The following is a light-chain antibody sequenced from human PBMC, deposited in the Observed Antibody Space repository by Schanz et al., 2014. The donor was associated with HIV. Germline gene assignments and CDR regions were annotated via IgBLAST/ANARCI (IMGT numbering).Light chain of an antibody. Sequence: QSALTQPASVSGSPGQSITISCTGTSSDVGYYDYVSWYQQHPGQAPELLIYDVTYRPSGISNRFSGSKSGYTASLTISGLQADDEADYYCSSYTTSSTLVFGGGTKLTVL. J-gene: IGLJ2*01. CDR2: DVT. V-gene: IGLV2-14*03. CDR3: SSYTTSSTLV. CDR1: SSDVGYYDY.